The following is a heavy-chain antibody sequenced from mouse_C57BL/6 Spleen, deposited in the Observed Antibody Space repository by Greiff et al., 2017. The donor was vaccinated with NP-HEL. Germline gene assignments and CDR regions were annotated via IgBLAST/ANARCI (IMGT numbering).Heavy chain of an antibody. Sequence: QVQLQQPGAELVRPGSSVKLSCKASGYTFTSYWMDWVKQRPGQGLEWIGNIYPSDSETHYNQKFKDKATLTVDKSSSTAYMQLSSLTSEDSAVYYCARSGGPGGFDYWGQGTTLTVSS. CDR3: ARSGGPGGFDY. J-gene: IGHJ2*01. CDR1: GYTFTSYW. CDR2: IYPSDSET. V-gene: IGHV1-61*01. D-gene: IGHD1-1*02.